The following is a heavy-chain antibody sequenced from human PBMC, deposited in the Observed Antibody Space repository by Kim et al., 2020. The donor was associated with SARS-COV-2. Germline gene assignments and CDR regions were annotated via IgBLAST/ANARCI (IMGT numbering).Heavy chain of an antibody. D-gene: IGHD6-13*01. Sequence: ADSVKGRFTISRDNAKNTLYLQMNSLRAEDTAVYYCARDRVAAAGNAFDIWGQGTMVIVSS. J-gene: IGHJ3*02. CDR3: ARDRVAAAGNAFDI. V-gene: IGHV3-74*01.